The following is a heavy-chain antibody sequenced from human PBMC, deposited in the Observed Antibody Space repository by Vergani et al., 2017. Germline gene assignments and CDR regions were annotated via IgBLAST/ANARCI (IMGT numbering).Heavy chain of an antibody. V-gene: IGHV3-30-3*01. CDR2: ISYDGSNK. CDR3: ARDEPLIAAAGTIPPRYDYYKDG. D-gene: IGHD6-13*01. CDR1: GFTFSSYA. J-gene: IGHJ6*03. Sequence: QVQLVESGGGVVQPGRSLRLSCAASGFTFSSYAMHWVRQAPGKGLEWVAVISYDGSNKYYADSVKGRFTISRDNSKNTLYLQMNSLRAEDTAVYYYARDEPLIAAAGTIPPRYDYYKDGWDRGTMITVSS.